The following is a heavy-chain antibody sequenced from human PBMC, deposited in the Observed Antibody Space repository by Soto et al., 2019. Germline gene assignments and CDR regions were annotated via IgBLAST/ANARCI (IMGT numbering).Heavy chain of an antibody. CDR3: ASGAYYYDSSGYYYSFHFDY. CDR1: GGSISSSSYY. D-gene: IGHD3-22*01. J-gene: IGHJ4*02. Sequence: SETLSLTCTVSGGSISSSSYYWGWIRQPPGKGLEWIGSIYYSGSTYYNPSLKSRVTISVDTSKNQFSLKLSSVTAADTAVYYCASGAYYYDSSGYYYSFHFDYWGQGTLVTVSS. CDR2: IYYSGST. V-gene: IGHV4-39*01.